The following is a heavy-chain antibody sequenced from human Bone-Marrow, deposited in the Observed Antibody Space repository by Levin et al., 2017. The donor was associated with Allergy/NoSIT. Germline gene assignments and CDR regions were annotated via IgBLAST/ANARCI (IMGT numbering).Heavy chain of an antibody. J-gene: IGHJ4*02. V-gene: IGHV3-30*04. CDR1: GFTFSSYA. Sequence: GGSLRLSCAASGFTFSSYAMHWVGQAPGKGLEWVAVISYDGRNQYYAGSVKGRFTISRDNSKDTLYLQMSSLRAEDTAVYYCARGHSGNYGPDFDYWGQGTLVTVSS. CDR2: ISYDGRNQ. D-gene: IGHD1-26*01. CDR3: ARGHSGNYGPDFDY.